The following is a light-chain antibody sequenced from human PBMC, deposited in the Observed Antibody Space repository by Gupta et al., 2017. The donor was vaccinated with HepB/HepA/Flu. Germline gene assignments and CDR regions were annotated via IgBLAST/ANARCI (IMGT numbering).Light chain of an antibody. CDR3: GTWDSSLSAGV. J-gene: IGLJ1*01. V-gene: IGLV1-51*01. Sequence: QSVLTQPPSVSAAPGQQDTISCSGSSTNIGNNYVSWYQQLPGTATKLLIYDNNKRPSGIPDRFSGSKSGTSATLGITGLQTGDEADYYCGTWDSSLSAGVFGTGTKVTVL. CDR1: STNIGNNY. CDR2: DNN.